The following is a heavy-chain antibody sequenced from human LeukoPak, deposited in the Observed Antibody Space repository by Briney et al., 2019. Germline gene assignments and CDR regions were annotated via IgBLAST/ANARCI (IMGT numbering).Heavy chain of an antibody. CDR2: IYYSGGT. V-gene: IGHV4-59*01. Sequence: SETLSLTCTVSGGSISSYYWSWIRQPPGKGLEWIGYIYYSGGTNYNPSLKSRVTISVDTSKNQFSLKLSSVTAADTAVYYCAREGALGTDDAFDIWGQGTMVTVSS. D-gene: IGHD1-1*01. J-gene: IGHJ3*02. CDR3: AREGALGTDDAFDI. CDR1: GGSISSYY.